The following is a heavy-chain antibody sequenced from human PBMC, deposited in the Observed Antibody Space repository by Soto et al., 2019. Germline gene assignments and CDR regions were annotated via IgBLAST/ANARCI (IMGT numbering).Heavy chain of an antibody. CDR3: ARVPTRGFRYAHVYFDY. CDR2: ISWKSDTI. J-gene: IGHJ4*02. V-gene: IGHV3-9*01. CDR1: GFAFDDYA. D-gene: IGHD2-2*01. Sequence: GGSLRLSCAASGFAFDDYAMHWVRQAPGKGLEWVSGISWKSDTIGYADSVKGRFTISRDNAKNSLYLQMNSLRAEDTAFYFCARVPTRGFRYAHVYFDYWGQGGLVTVS.